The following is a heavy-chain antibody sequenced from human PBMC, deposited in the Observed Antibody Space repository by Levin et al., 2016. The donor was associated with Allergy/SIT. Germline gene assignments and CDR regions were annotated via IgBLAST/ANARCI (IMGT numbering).Heavy chain of an antibody. CDR1: GGSMSSSRYY. Sequence: SETLSLTCSVSGGSMSSSRYYWAWIRQPPGKGLEWIGNIHYSGSTSYNPSLKSRVTITAETSKNQFSLKLTSVTAADTAVYYCARRARLNSSSSSLPDVGDVWGQGTMVIVSS. V-gene: IGHV4-39*01. CDR2: IHYSGST. CDR3: ARRARLNSSSSSLPDVGDV. J-gene: IGHJ6*02. D-gene: IGHD6-6*01.